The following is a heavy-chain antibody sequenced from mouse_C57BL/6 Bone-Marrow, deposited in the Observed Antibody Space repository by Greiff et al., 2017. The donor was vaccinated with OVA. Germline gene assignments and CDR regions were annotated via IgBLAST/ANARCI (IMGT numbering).Heavy chain of an antibody. CDR3: ARDWLSYYGSSLYWYFDV. J-gene: IGHJ1*03. D-gene: IGHD1-1*01. Sequence: QVQLQQPGAELVKPGASVKLSCKASGYTFTSYWMHWVKQRPGRGLEWLGRIDPNSGGTKYNEKFKSKATLTVDKPTSTAYIQLSILTSEYSAVYYCARDWLSYYGSSLYWYFDVWGTGTTVTVSS. CDR2: IDPNSGGT. V-gene: IGHV1-72*01. CDR1: GYTFTSYW.